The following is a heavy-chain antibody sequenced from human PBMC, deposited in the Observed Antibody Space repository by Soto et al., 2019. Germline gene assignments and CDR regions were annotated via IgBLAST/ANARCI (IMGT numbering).Heavy chain of an antibody. CDR2: ISHSGST. D-gene: IGHD2-15*01. J-gene: IGHJ4*02. CDR3: ARGGSRGGTCYGLCY. Sequence: QVQLQQWGAGLLKPSETLSLTCAVYGGSFSGYYWTWIRQPPGKGLAWIGEISHSGSTNYNPSLNSRVTISVDTSKNQFSLKLSSVTAADTAVYYCARGGSRGGTCYGLCYWGQGTLVTVSS. V-gene: IGHV4-34*01. CDR1: GGSFSGYY.